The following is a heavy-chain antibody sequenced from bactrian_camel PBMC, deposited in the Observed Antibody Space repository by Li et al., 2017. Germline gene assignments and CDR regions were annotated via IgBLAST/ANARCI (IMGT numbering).Heavy chain of an antibody. V-gene: IGHV3S53*01. CDR1: GSFRTRNC. Sequence: HVQLVESGGGSVQIGGSLSLSCVVAGSFRTRNCMAWFRQSLGKAREGVAAIDSDGTTHYVDSVKGRFTISLNNAENAIYLEMNNLKPDDAAVYYCAADDIGLITSPEDCTSGAELGYWGHGTQVTVS. D-gene: IGHD1*01. CDR3: AADDIGLITSPEDCTSGAELGY. J-gene: IGHJ6*01. CDR2: IDSDGTT.